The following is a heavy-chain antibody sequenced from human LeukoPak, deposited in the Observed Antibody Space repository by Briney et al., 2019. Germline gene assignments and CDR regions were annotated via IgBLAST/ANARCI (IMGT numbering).Heavy chain of an antibody. D-gene: IGHD6-13*01. Sequence: SETLSLTCAVYGGSFSGYYWSWLRQPPGKGLEWIGEVNHSGSTNYNPSLKSRVTISLDTSKNQFSLKLSSVTAADTAVYYCARGESSSWPYYFDYWGQETLVTVSS. CDR1: GGSFSGYY. J-gene: IGHJ4*02. CDR2: VNHSGST. V-gene: IGHV4-34*01. CDR3: ARGESSSWPYYFDY.